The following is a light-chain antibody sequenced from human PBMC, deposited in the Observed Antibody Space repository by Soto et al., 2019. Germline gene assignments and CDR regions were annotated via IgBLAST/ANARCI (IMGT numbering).Light chain of an antibody. Sequence: EIVLTQSPATLSLSPGERATLSCRASQNVDSNYFAWYQQTPGQAPRLLNDEACNRAAVIPARFSGAGAREVFGLIISRLDAEFATVYCCQHCSNRVTFGQGTKVDIK. V-gene: IGKV3D-11*02. J-gene: IGKJ1*01. CDR3: QHCSNRVT. CDR2: EAC. CDR1: QNVDSNY.